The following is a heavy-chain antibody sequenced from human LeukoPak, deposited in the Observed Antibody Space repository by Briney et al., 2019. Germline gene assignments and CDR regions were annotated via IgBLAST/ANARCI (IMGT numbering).Heavy chain of an antibody. J-gene: IGHJ1*01. V-gene: IGHV3-48*03. CDR2: ISTSGSTI. CDR3: ASTIFGLIAL. CDR1: GFTFRSFA. Sequence: GGSLRLSCSASGFTFRSFAMFWVRQAPGKGLEWVSYISTSGSTIYYADSVRGRFTISRDNAKNSLYLQMNSLRVGDTAVYYCASTIFGLIALWGQGTLVTVSS. D-gene: IGHD3-3*01.